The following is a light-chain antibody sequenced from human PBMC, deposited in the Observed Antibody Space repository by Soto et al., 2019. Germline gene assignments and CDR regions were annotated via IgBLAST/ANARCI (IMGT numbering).Light chain of an antibody. CDR2: AAS. J-gene: IGKJ3*01. V-gene: IGKV1-39*01. CDR1: QSISSY. CDR3: QQSYSTPLT. Sequence: DIQMTQSPSSLSASVGDRVTITCRASQSISSYLNWYQQKPGQAPKLLIYAASSLQSGVPSRFSGSGSGTDFNLTIRRLRPVDFATCYCQQSYSTPLTLGSGPKVDI.